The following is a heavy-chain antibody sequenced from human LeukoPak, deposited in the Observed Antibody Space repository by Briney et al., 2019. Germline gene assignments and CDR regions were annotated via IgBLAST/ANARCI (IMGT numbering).Heavy chain of an antibody. D-gene: IGHD3-10*01. CDR1: GFTFSSYS. J-gene: IGHJ4*02. Sequence: GGSLRLSCAASGFTFSSYSMNWVRQAPGKGLEWVSSISSSSSYIYYADSVKGRFTISRDNAKNSLYLQMNSLRAEDTAVYYCAKVGWFGEFFDYWGQGTLVTVSS. CDR3: AKVGWFGEFFDY. V-gene: IGHV3-21*01. CDR2: ISSSSSYI.